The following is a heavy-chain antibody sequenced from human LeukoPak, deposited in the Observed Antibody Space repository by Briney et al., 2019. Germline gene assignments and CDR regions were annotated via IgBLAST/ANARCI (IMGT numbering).Heavy chain of an antibody. D-gene: IGHD3-10*01. Sequence: GGSLRLSCAASGFTFSSYEMNWVREAPGKGLEGVSYISSSGSTIYYADSVRGRFTISGDNAKNSLYLQMNSLRAEDTAVYYCARVRKDIQSMVRGQNYYYYYMDVWGKGTTVTISS. V-gene: IGHV3-48*03. CDR3: ARVRKDIQSMVRGQNYYYYYMDV. CDR1: GFTFSSYE. CDR2: ISSSGSTI. J-gene: IGHJ6*03.